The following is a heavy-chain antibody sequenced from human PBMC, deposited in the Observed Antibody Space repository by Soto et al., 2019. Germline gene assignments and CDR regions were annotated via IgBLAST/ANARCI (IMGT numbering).Heavy chain of an antibody. CDR1: GFTFSNAW. J-gene: IGHJ4*02. CDR3: TTDPPTVGATIPY. V-gene: IGHV3-15*01. CDR2: IKSKADGGTT. D-gene: IGHD1-26*01. Sequence: GGSLRLSCAASGFTFSNAWMSWVRQAPGKGLEWVGRIKSKADGGTTDYAAPVKGRFTISRDDSNNTLYLQMNSLKTEDTAVYYCTTDPPTVGATIPYRGQGTLGTVSS.